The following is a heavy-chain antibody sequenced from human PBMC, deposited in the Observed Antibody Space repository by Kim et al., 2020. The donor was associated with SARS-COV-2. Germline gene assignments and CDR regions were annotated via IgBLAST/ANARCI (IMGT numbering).Heavy chain of an antibody. D-gene: IGHD3-22*01. V-gene: IGHV5-51*01. J-gene: IGHJ6*02. CDR1: GYSFTSYW. CDR2: IYPGDSDT. Sequence: GESLKISCKGSGYSFTSYWIGWVRQMPGKGLEWMGIIYPGDSDTRYSPSFQGQVNISADKSISTAYLQWSSLKASDTAMYYCARLGGYDSSGYEYYYYYYGMDVWGQGTTVTVSS. CDR3: ARLGGYDSSGYEYYYYYYGMDV.